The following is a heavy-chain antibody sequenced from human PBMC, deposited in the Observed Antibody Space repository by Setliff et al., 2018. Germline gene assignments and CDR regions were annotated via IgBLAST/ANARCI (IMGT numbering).Heavy chain of an antibody. CDR3: AIPGGFGDSNGCWDGYFDS. Sequence: RASLKISCNGSGYSSRSYWIGCVRQMPGKGLAWMGIICPGDSDTRYSPSFQGQVTISADKSISTAYLQWSSLKASDTAMYYCAIPGGFGDSNGCWDGYFDSWGQGTPVTVSS. J-gene: IGHJ4*02. CDR2: ICPGDSDT. V-gene: IGHV5-51*01. CDR1: GYSSRSYW. D-gene: IGHD4-4*01.